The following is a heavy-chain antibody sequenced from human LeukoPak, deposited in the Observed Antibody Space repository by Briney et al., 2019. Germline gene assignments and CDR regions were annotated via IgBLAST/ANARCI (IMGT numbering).Heavy chain of an antibody. D-gene: IGHD2-2*01. Sequence: GGSLRLSCAASGFSVSSNFMSWVRQAPGKGLEWVANIKQDGSEKYYVDSVKGRFTISRDNAKNSLYLQMNSLRAGDTAVYYCARDVGDIVVVPAAILYWGQGTLVTVSS. J-gene: IGHJ4*02. CDR2: IKQDGSEK. V-gene: IGHV3-7*01. CDR1: GFSVSSNF. CDR3: ARDVGDIVVVPAAILY.